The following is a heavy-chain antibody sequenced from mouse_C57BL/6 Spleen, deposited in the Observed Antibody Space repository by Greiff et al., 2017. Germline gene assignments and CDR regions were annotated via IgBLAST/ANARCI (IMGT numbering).Heavy chain of an antibody. J-gene: IGHJ4*01. V-gene: IGHV1-64*01. Sequence: QVQLQQPGAELVKPGASVKLSCKASGYTFTSYWMHWVKQRPGQGLEWIGMIHPNSGSTNYNEKFKGKATLTVDKSSSTAYMQLSSLTSEDSAVYYCARGRVYYAMDYWGQGTSVTVSS. CDR2: IHPNSGST. CDR3: ARGRVYYAMDY. CDR1: GYTFTSYW.